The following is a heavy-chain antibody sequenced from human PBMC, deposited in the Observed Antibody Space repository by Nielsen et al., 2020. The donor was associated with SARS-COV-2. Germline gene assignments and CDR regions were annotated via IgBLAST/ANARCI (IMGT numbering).Heavy chain of an antibody. CDR1: GFTFSSYA. Sequence: GESLKISYAASGFTFSSYAMSWVRQAPGKGLEWVSAISGSGGSTYYADSVKGRFTISKDNSKNTLYLQMNSLRAEDTAVYYCAKDPDGDYAFDYWGQGTLVTVSS. D-gene: IGHD4-17*01. V-gene: IGHV3-23*01. CDR2: ISGSGGST. CDR3: AKDPDGDYAFDY. J-gene: IGHJ4*02.